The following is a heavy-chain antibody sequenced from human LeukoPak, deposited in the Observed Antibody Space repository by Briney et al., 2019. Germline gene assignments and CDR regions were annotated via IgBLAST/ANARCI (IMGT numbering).Heavy chain of an antibody. CDR3: AKDPHIVVVTPSD. CDR2: ISGSGDRT. V-gene: IGHV3-23*01. J-gene: IGHJ4*02. D-gene: IGHD2-21*02. Sequence: GGTLRLSCEASGFTFSRYGMNWVRQAPGKGLEWVSIISGSGDRTYYADSVKGRFTISRDNSKNTLYLQMNSLRAEDTAVYYCAKDPHIVVVTPSDWGQGTLVTVSS. CDR1: GFTFSRYG.